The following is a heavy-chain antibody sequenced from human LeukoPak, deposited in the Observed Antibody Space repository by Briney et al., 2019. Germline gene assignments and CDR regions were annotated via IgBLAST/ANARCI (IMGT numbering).Heavy chain of an antibody. CDR2: ISSSSSTI. V-gene: IGHV3-48*01. CDR3: ARLPYNWNDG. CDR1: GFTFNTYS. Sequence: PGGSLRLSCAVSGFTFNTYSMNWVRQAPGKGLEWVSYISSSSSTIYYADSVKGRFTISRDNAKNTLYLQMNSLRAEDTAVYYCARLPYNWNDGRGQGTLVTVSS. J-gene: IGHJ5*02.